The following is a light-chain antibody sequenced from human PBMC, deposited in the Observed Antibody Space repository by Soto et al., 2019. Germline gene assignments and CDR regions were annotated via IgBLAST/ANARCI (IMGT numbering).Light chain of an antibody. CDR3: AAWDDSLNGVV. V-gene: IGLV1-44*01. CDR1: GSNIGTNY. Sequence: QSVLTQPPSASGTPGQRVTLSCTGGGSNIGTNYVNWYQHLPGTAPKLLIYNLSQRPSGVPDRFSGSKSGTSASLAISGLQSEDEADYYCAAWDDSLNGVVFGGGTKLTVL. CDR2: NLS. J-gene: IGLJ2*01.